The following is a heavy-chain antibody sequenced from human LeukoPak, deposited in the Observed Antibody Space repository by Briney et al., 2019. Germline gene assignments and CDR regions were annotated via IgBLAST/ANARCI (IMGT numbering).Heavy chain of an antibody. J-gene: IGHJ4*02. CDR1: GYTFTGYY. CDR3: ARAGVIYYDSSGYHFDY. CDR2: INPNSGGT. Sequence: ASVKVSCKASGYTFTGYYMHWVRQAPGQGLEWMGWINPNSGGTNYAQKFQGRVTMTRDTSISTAYMELSRLRSDDTAVYYCARAGVIYYDSSGYHFDYWGQGTLVTVSS. D-gene: IGHD3-22*01. V-gene: IGHV1-2*02.